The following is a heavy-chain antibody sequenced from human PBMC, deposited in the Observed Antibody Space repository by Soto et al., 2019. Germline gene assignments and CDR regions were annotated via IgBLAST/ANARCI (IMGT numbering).Heavy chain of an antibody. J-gene: IGHJ6*02. D-gene: IGHD2-2*01. CDR3: LRTVVVVPAAMPDYYYYGMDV. CDR1: GGSISSGGYY. CDR2: IYYSGST. V-gene: IGHV4-31*03. Sequence: QVQLQESGPGLVKPSQTLSLTCTVSGGSISSGGYYWSWIRQHPGKGLEWIGYIYYSGSTYYNPSLKSRVTISVDTSKNQFSLKLSSVTAADTAVYYCLRTVVVVPAAMPDYYYYGMDVWGQGTTVTVSS.